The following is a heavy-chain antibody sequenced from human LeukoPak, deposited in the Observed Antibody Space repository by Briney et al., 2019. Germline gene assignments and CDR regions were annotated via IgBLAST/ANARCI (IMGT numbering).Heavy chain of an antibody. CDR1: GGSISSGGYY. CDR3: ARVATVTTSFHFDY. D-gene: IGHD4-17*01. Sequence: SQTLSLTCTVSGGSISSGGYYWSWIRQPPGEGLEWIGYIYYSGSTYYHPSLKSRVTISLDTSKNQFSLKLSSVTAADTAVYYCARVATVTTSFHFDYWGQGTLVTVSS. V-gene: IGHV4-30-4*01. CDR2: IYYSGST. J-gene: IGHJ4*02.